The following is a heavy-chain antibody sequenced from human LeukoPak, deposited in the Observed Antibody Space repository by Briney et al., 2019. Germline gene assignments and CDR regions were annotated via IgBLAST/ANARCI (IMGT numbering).Heavy chain of an antibody. V-gene: IGHV3-21*01. D-gene: IGHD6-19*01. J-gene: IGHJ4*02. CDR3: ASFETVAASPFDY. CDR1: GFTFSSYA. Sequence: PGGSLRLSCAASGFTFSSYAMHWVRQAPGKGLEWVSSISSSSSYIYYADSVKGRFTISRDNAKNSLYLQMNSLRAEDTAVYYCASFETVAASPFDYWGQGTLVTVSS. CDR2: ISSSSSYI.